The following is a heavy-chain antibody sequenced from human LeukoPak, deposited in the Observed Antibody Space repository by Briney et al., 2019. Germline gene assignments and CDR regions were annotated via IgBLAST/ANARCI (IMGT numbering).Heavy chain of an antibody. J-gene: IGHJ3*02. Sequence: PSQTLSLTCTLSGGSISSSSYYWGWSRQPPGRGLERIVSVYYSGSTYYTPSLKSRVTISVETSKNQFSLKRSSVTAADTAVYYCARRWEQASFDIWGQGTMVTVSS. CDR2: VYYSGST. CDR1: GGSISSSSYY. CDR3: ARRWEQASFDI. D-gene: IGHD1-26*01. V-gene: IGHV4-39*01.